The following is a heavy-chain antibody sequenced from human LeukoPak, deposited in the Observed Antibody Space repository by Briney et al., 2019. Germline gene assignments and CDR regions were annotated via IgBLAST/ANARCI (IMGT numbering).Heavy chain of an antibody. V-gene: IGHV1-69*05. CDR2: IIPIFGTA. CDR1: GGTFSSYA. CDR3: ARAGRIAVAGPSTFDY. Sequence: SVKVSCKASGGTFSSYAISWVRQAPGQGLEWMGGIIPIFGTANYAQKFQGRVTITTDESTSTAYMELSSLRSEDTAVYYCARAGRIAVAGPSTFDYWGQGTLVTVSS. D-gene: IGHD6-19*01. J-gene: IGHJ4*02.